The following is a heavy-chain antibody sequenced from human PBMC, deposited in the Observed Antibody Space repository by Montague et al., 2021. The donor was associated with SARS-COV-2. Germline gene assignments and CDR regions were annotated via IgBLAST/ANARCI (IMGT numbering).Heavy chain of an antibody. CDR2: IKQDGSEK. CDR1: GFTFSSYW. Sequence: SLRLSCAASGFTFSSYWMSWVRQAPGKGLEWVANIKQDGSEKYYVDSVKGRFTISRDNAKNSLYLQMNSLRAEDTAVYYCARVGLGITMVKGAHYYYYGMDVWGQGTTVTVSS. D-gene: IGHD3-10*01. V-gene: IGHV3-7*03. J-gene: IGHJ6*02. CDR3: ARVGLGITMVKGAHYYYYGMDV.